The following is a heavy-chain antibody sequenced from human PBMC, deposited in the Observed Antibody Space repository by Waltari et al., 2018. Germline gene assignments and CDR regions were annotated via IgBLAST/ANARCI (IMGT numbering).Heavy chain of an antibody. Sequence: QVQLVESGGGVVQPGRSLRLSCAASGFTFSSYAMHWVRQAPGKGLEWVAFISYDGSNKYYADSVKGRFTISRDNAKNSLYLQMNSLRAEDTAVYYCARDGVGAHDFDYWGQGTLVTVSS. V-gene: IGHV3-30-3*01. CDR3: ARDGVGAHDFDY. CDR1: GFTFSSYA. D-gene: IGHD1-26*01. J-gene: IGHJ4*02. CDR2: ISYDGSNK.